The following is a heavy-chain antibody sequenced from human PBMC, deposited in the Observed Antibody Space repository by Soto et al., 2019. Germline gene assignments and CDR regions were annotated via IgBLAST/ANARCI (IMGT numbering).Heavy chain of an antibody. D-gene: IGHD3-22*01. CDR1: GYTFTSYG. V-gene: IGHV1-18*01. J-gene: IGHJ3*02. Sequence: ASVKVSCKASGYTFTSYGISWVRQAPGQGLEWMGWISAYNGNTNYAQKLQGRVTMTTDTSTSTAYMELRSLRSDDTAVYYCARDALYYYDISGYYPNDAFDIWGQGTMVTVSS. CDR2: ISAYNGNT. CDR3: ARDALYYYDISGYYPNDAFDI.